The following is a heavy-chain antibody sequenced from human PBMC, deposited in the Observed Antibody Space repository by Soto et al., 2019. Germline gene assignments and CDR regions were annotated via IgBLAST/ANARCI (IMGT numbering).Heavy chain of an antibody. D-gene: IGHD3-10*01. J-gene: IGHJ5*02. CDR1: VFTFSSYS. Sequence: GGSLRLSCAASVFTFSSYSMNWVRQAPGKGLEWVSYISSSSSTIYYADSVKGRFTISRDNAKNSLYLQMNSLRDEDTAVYYCARDQNYYGSGSYYPNWFDPWGQGTLVTVSS. CDR2: ISSSSSTI. V-gene: IGHV3-48*02. CDR3: ARDQNYYGSGSYYPNWFDP.